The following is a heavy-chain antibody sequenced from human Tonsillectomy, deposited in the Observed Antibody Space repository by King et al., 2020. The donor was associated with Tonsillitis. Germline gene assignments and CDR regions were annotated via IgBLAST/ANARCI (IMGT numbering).Heavy chain of an antibody. V-gene: IGHV3-13*01. Sequence: VQLVEFGGGLVQPGGSLRLSCAASGFTFSTYDMHWVRQATGKGLEWVSGIGTAGDTYYAGSVKGRFTISRENAKNSLYLQMNSLRPGDMAVYYCARGLVGGSPYYYYGMDVWGQGTTVTVSS. CDR1: GFTFSTYD. CDR2: IGTAGDT. D-gene: IGHD2-15*01. CDR3: ARGLVGGSPYYYYGMDV. J-gene: IGHJ6*02.